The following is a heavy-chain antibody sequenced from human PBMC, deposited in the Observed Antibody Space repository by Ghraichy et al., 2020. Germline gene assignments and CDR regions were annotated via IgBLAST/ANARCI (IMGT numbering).Heavy chain of an antibody. V-gene: IGHV3-23*01. Sequence: GGSLRLSCAASGFTFSNYAMIWVRQAPGKGLEWVSAISVSGATTYFADSVKGRFTISRDNSKNTLYLQMNSLRAEDTAVYYCAKDRYDSPRYGMDVWGQGSTVSFSS. CDR1: GFTFSNYA. D-gene: IGHD3-22*01. CDR2: ISVSGATT. CDR3: AKDRYDSPRYGMDV. J-gene: IGHJ6*02.